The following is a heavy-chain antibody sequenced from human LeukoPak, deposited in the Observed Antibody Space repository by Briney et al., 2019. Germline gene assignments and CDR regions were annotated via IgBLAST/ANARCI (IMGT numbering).Heavy chain of an antibody. CDR3: ARSTVTTFGPWFDP. Sequence: GGSLRLSCAASGFTFSSYWMSWVRQAPGKGLEWVANIKQDGSEKYYVDSVKGRFTISRDNAKNSLYLQMNSLRAEDTAVYYCARSTVTTFGPWFDPWGQGTLVTVSS. V-gene: IGHV3-7*01. CDR2: IKQDGSEK. D-gene: IGHD4-17*01. J-gene: IGHJ5*02. CDR1: GFTFSSYW.